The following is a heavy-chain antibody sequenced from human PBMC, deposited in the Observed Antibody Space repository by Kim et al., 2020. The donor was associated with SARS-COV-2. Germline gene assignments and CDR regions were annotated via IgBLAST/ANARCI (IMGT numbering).Heavy chain of an antibody. J-gene: IGHJ4*02. D-gene: IGHD3-22*01. CDR3: ARGGYYDSTGYNYFDY. V-gene: IGHV3-30*07. Sequence: SVKGRVTISRDNSKNTRYLQMNSLRAEDTTVYYCARGGYYDSTGYNYFDYWGQGTLVTVSS.